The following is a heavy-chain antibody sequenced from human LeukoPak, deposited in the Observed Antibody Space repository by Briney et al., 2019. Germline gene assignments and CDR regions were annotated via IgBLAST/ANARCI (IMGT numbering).Heavy chain of an antibody. CDR1: GEAFSGYY. CDR2: IDHGGST. D-gene: IGHD3-3*01. J-gene: IGHJ3*01. CDR3: ATDFDGIDAFDF. Sequence: SETLSLTCAVYGEAFSGYYWTWIRQPPRKGLEWIGEIDHGGSTNYNPSLESRVSISVERSRNQFSLSLNSVTAADTALYYCATDFDGIDAFDFWGQGTMVTVSS. V-gene: IGHV4-34*01.